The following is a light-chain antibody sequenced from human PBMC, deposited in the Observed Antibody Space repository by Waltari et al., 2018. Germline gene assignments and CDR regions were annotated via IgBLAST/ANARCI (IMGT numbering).Light chain of an antibody. CDR3: QQYNTWPPIT. CDR1: QSLSDN. J-gene: IGKJ5*01. CDR2: GAS. Sequence: EIVMTQSPATLSVSPGERATLSCRASQSLSDNLAWYQQKPGQAPRRLIYGASTRATGIPARFTGSGSGTDFTLTISSLQSEDFAIYYCQQYNTWPPITFGQGTRVEIK. V-gene: IGKV3-15*01.